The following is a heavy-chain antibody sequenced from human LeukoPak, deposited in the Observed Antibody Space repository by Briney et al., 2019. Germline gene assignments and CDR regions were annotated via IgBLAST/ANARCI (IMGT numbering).Heavy chain of an antibody. V-gene: IGHV1-18*01. CDR1: GYTFTSYG. CDR2: ISAYNGNT. J-gene: IGHJ6*03. D-gene: IGHD4-17*01. Sequence: GASVKVSCKASGYTFTSYGISWVRQAPGQGLEWMGWISAYNGNTNYAQKFQGRVTMTRDTSISTAYMELSRLRSDDTAVYYCARRANYGDSTWHRYYYYYYMDVWGKGTTVTISS. CDR3: ARRANYGDSTWHRYYYYYYMDV.